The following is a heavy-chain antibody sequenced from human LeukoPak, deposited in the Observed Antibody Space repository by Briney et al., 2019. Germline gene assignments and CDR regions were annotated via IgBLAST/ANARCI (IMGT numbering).Heavy chain of an antibody. CDR3: ARDGFVGAADY. D-gene: IGHD6-13*01. Sequence: GGSLRLSCAASAFTFSRDWMHWVRQAPGKGLVWVSRISDDGSITTYADSVNGRFTISRDNAKNSLYLQMNSLRVEDTAVYYCARDGFVGAADYRGQGTLVTVSS. CDR1: AFTFSRDW. V-gene: IGHV3-74*03. CDR2: ISDDGSIT. J-gene: IGHJ4*02.